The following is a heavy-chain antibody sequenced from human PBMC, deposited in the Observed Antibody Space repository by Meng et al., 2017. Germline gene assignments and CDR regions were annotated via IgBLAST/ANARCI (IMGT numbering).Heavy chain of an antibody. V-gene: IGHV4-4*07. CDR3: AREGLLSSQRSNDY. Sequence: GSLRLSCTVSGGSISSYYWSWIRQPAGKGLEWIGRIYTSGSTNYNPSLKSRVTMSVDTSKNQFSLKLSSVTAADTAVYYCAREGLLSSQRSNDYWGQGTRVTGSS. CDR1: GGSISSYY. CDR2: IYTSGST. J-gene: IGHJ4*02. D-gene: IGHD2-15*01.